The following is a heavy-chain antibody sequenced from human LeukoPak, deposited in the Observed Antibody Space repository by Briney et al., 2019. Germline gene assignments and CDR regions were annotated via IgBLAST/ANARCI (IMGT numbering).Heavy chain of an antibody. J-gene: IGHJ3*02. CDR3: ARLSTATRHWLAASDI. CDR1: GYSFTDYF. Sequence: GASVKVSCKASGYSFTDYFLYWVRQAPGQGLEWMGRINPDACDTNYAQTFQGRITMTRDTSISTAYMELSSLKSDDTAVYYCARLSTATRHWLAASDIWGQGTVVTVSS. D-gene: IGHD6-19*01. CDR2: INPDACDT. V-gene: IGHV1-2*06.